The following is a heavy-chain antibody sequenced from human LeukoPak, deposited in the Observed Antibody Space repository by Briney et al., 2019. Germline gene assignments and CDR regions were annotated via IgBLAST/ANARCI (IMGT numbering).Heavy chain of an antibody. CDR3: ARDLFTYYYDSSGYNDLLHAYGMDV. CDR2: ISYDGSNK. CDR1: GFTFSSYA. V-gene: IGHV3-30-3*01. J-gene: IGHJ6*02. Sequence: GRSLRLSCAASGFTFSSYAMHWVRQAPGKGLEWVAVISYDGSNKYYADSVKGRFTISRDNSKNTLYLQMNSLRAEDTAVYYCARDLFTYYYDSSGYNDLLHAYGMDVWGQGTTVTVSS. D-gene: IGHD3-22*01.